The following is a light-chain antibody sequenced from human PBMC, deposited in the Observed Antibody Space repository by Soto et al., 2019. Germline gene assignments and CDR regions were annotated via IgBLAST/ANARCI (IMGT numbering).Light chain of an antibody. CDR3: AAWDDSLNGRV. J-gene: IGLJ1*01. CDR1: NSNIGSNT. CDR2: YDN. V-gene: IGLV1-44*01. Sequence: QAVVTQPPSASGTPGQRVTISCSGSNSNIGSNTVNWYQQLPGTAPKLLIYYDNLRPSGVPDRISGSKSGTSASLAISGLQSDDEADYYCAAWDDSLNGRVFGTGNKVTVL.